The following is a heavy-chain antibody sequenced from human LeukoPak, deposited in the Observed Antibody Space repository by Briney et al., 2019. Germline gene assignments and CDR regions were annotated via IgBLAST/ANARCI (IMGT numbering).Heavy chain of an antibody. CDR1: GGSISSGSYY. Sequence: SETLSLTCTVSGGSISSGSYYWGWIRQPAGKGLEWIVRIYTSGSTNYNPSLKTRLTISVDASKNQFSLKLSSVTAADTAVYYCARDGIFGVVNYYFDYWGQGTLVTVSS. CDR2: IYTSGST. CDR3: ARDGIFGVVNYYFDY. V-gene: IGHV4-61*02. J-gene: IGHJ4*02. D-gene: IGHD3-3*01.